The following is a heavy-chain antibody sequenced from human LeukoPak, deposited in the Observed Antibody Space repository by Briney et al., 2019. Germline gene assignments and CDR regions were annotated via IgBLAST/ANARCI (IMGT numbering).Heavy chain of an antibody. CDR2: INPNSGGT. CDR1: GYTFTGYY. Sequence: GASVEVSCKASGYTFTGYYMHWVRQAPGQGLEWMGWINPNSGGTNYAQKFQGRVTMTRDTSITTAYMELRRLTSDDTAVYHCARVGLKYDYDYWGQGTPVTVSS. CDR3: ARVGLKYDYDY. V-gene: IGHV1-2*02. J-gene: IGHJ4*02. D-gene: IGHD3-16*01.